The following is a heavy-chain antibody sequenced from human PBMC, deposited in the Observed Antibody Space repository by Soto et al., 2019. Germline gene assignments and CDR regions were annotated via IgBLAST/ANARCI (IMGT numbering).Heavy chain of an antibody. D-gene: IGHD2-21*01. Sequence: SETLSLTCTVSGGSVNTNYWTWIRRPPGRGPQWIGNIDYSGRPHYNPSLKSRVSMSVDISKNKFSLRLNSVTAADTAVYYCARGRKDIVGPPDVFDVWGQGTMVTVSS. CDR2: IDYSGRP. V-gene: IGHV4-59*02. CDR3: ARGRKDIVGPPDVFDV. CDR1: GGSVNTNY. J-gene: IGHJ3*01.